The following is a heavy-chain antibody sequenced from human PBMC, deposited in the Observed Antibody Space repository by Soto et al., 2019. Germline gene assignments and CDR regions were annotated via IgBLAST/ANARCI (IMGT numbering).Heavy chain of an antibody. V-gene: IGHV4-59*01. D-gene: IGHD1-26*01. J-gene: IGHJ4*02. CDR1: GGTIRSYY. CDR3: ARKMTNSAPFDY. Sequence: ASXTLSLTCTVSGGTIRSYYWSWIRQPPGKGLEWIGYIYYSGSTNYNPSLKSRVTISVDTSKNQFSLKLSSVTAADTAVYYCARKMTNSAPFDYWGQGTLVTVSS. CDR2: IYYSGST.